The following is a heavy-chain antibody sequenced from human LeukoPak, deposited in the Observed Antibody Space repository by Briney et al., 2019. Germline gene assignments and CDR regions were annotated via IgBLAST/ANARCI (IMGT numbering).Heavy chain of an antibody. J-gene: IGHJ4*02. Sequence: PSETLSLTCTVSGGSISSGGYYWSWIRQHPGKGLEWIGYIYYSGSTYYNPSLKSRVTISVDTSKNQFSLKLSSVTAADTAVYYCASVDYGSGSQSPLDYWGQGTLVTVSS. V-gene: IGHV4-31*03. D-gene: IGHD3-10*01. CDR2: IYYSGST. CDR1: GGSISSGGYY. CDR3: ASVDYGSGSQSPLDY.